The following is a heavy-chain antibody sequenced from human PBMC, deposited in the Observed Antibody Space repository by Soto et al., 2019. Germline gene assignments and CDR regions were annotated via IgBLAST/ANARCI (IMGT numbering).Heavy chain of an antibody. CDR3: AKDEDSVVGATNGMDV. V-gene: IGHV3-30*18. D-gene: IGHD1-26*01. CDR2: ISYDGSNK. J-gene: IGHJ6*02. CDR1: GFTFSSYG. Sequence: GGSLRLSCAASGFTFSSYGMHWVRQAPGKGLEWVAVISYDGSNKYYADSVKGRFTISRDNSKNTLYLQMNSLRTEDTAVYYCAKDEDSVVGATNGMDVWGQGTTVNV.